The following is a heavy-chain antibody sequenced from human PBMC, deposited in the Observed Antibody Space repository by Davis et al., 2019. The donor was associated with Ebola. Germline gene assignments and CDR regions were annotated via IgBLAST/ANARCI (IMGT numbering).Heavy chain of an antibody. CDR2: FIPILGIG. D-gene: IGHD4-23*01. Sequence: SVKVSCKASGGSFRSYSISWVRQAPGQGLEWMGRFIPILGIGNNAQNLQGRVTITADKSMTTVYMELRSLRFQDTAVYYCASDVGSSGGPSRFDPWGQGTLVTVSS. CDR1: GGSFRSYS. V-gene: IGHV1-69*02. CDR3: ASDVGSSGGPSRFDP. J-gene: IGHJ5*02.